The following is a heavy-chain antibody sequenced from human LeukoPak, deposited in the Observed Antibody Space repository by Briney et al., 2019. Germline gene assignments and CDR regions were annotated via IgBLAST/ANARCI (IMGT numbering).Heavy chain of an antibody. Sequence: WETLSLTCAVYGGSFSGYYWSWIRQPTGKGLEWIGRIYTSGSTNYNPSLKSRVTMSVDTSKNQFSLKLSSVTAADTAVYYCARDLNNGSGYYFDYWGQGTLVTVSS. CDR2: IYTSGST. CDR1: GGSFSGYY. CDR3: ARDLNNGSGYYFDY. V-gene: IGHV4-4*07. J-gene: IGHJ4*02. D-gene: IGHD1-14*01.